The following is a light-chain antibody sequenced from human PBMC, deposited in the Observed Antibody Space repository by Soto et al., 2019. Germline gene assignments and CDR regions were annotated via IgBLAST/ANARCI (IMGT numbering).Light chain of an antibody. CDR1: QSVSSY. CDR3: QHRSNWPMYT. V-gene: IGKV3-11*01. J-gene: IGKJ2*01. CDR2: DAS. Sequence: EIVLTQSPATLSLSPGERATLSCRASQSVSSYLAWYQQKPGQAPRLLIYDASNRATGIPARFSGSGSGTDFTLTISSLEPEDFAGYYCQHRSNWPMYTFGQGTKLEIK.